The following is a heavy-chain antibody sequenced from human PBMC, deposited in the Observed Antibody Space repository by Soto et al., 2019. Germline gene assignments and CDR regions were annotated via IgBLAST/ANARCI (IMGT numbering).Heavy chain of an antibody. V-gene: IGHV3-30*04. D-gene: IGHD3-10*01. Sequence: TWGSLRLSCSASGFTFSSYAIHWFRQAPGKGLEWVAVISRDGTNKYYVDSVKGRFTISRDNSRNTLYLQMNSLRHEDAAVYYCARSRSGAVADSFDFWGQGTLVTVSS. J-gene: IGHJ4*02. CDR3: ARSRSGAVADSFDF. CDR1: GFTFSSYA. CDR2: ISRDGTNK.